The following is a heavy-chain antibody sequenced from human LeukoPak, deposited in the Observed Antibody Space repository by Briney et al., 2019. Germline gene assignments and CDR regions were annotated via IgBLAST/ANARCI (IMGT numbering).Heavy chain of an antibody. CDR2: LYNDAFGSTT. V-gene: IGHV3-53*01. CDR3: ARELGGGGLHYFDY. D-gene: IGHD3-16*01. Sequence: GGSLRLSCAGSGFTVSTNFMSWVRQAPGKGLEWVWTLYNDAFGSTTYYADSVTGRFTISRDNSQNTLFLQMSSLTAEDTAMYYCARELGGGGLHYFDYWGRGTLVTVSS. J-gene: IGHJ4*02. CDR1: GFTVSTNF.